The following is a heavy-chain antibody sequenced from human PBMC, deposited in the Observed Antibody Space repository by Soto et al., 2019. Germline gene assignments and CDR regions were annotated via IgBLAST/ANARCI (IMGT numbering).Heavy chain of an antibody. D-gene: IGHD6-13*01. CDR3: AHGVSEGGLDY. CDR1: GFSLSTSGVG. Sequence: QITLKESGPTLVKPTQTLTLTCTFSGFSLSTSGVGVGWIRQPPGKALEWLALIYWNDDKRYSPSLKIRLTITTDTSKNQVVLTMTNMDPVDTATYYCAHGVSEGGLDYWGQGTLVTVSS. J-gene: IGHJ4*02. V-gene: IGHV2-5*01. CDR2: IYWNDDK.